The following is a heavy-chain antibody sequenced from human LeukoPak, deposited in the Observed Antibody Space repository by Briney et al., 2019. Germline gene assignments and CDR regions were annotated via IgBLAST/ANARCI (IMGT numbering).Heavy chain of an antibody. J-gene: IGHJ4*02. CDR1: GFTFSSYA. D-gene: IGHD1-26*01. V-gene: IGHV3-64*01. Sequence: GGSLRLSCAASGFTFSSYAMHWVRQAPGKGLEYVSAISSNGGSTYYANSVKGRFTISRDNSKNSLYLQMNSLRVDDTAVYFCARDKIMGATRFDYWGQGALVTVSS. CDR3: ARDKIMGATRFDY. CDR2: ISSNGGST.